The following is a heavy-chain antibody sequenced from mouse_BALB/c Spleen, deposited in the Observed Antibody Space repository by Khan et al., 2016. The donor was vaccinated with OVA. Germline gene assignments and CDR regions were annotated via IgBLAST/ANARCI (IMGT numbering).Heavy chain of an antibody. D-gene: IGHD4-1*01. CDR1: GYSITSDYA. CDR2: ISYSGST. V-gene: IGHV3-2*02. J-gene: IGHJ4*01. Sequence: EVQLQESGPGLVKPSQSLSLTCTVTGYSITSDYAWNWIRQFPGNKLEWMGYISYSGSTTYNPSLKSRISITRATSKDQFFLQLKSVTAEDTATYYCASELGRYDALDYWGQGTSVTVSS. CDR3: ASELGRYDALDY.